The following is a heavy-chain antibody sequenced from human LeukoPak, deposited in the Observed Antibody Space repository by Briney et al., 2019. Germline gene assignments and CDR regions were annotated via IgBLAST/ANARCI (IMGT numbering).Heavy chain of an antibody. V-gene: IGHV1-2*02. J-gene: IGHJ4*02. Sequence: ASVKVSCKVSGYTLTELSIHWVRQAPGQGLEWMGWINPNSGGTNYAQKFQGRVTMTRDTSISTAYMELSRLRSDDTAVYYCARGLRGSPAFDYWGQGTLVTVSS. CDR2: INPNSGGT. D-gene: IGHD2-2*01. CDR3: ARGLRGSPAFDY. CDR1: GYTLTELS.